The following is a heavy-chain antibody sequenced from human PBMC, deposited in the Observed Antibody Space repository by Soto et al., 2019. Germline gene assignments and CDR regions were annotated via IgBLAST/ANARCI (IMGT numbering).Heavy chain of an antibody. V-gene: IGHV1-69*13. CDR3: ARDRKPSGWYDRDY. CDR2: IVPIVDTS. D-gene: IGHD6-19*01. CDR1: GGTFSSYA. J-gene: IGHJ4*01. Sequence: SVKVSCKTSGGTFSSYAISWVRQAPGQGLEWMGGIVPIVDTSTYAQKFQGRVTITADESTSTVYMELSSLRSEDTAVYYCARDRKPSGWYDRDYWG.